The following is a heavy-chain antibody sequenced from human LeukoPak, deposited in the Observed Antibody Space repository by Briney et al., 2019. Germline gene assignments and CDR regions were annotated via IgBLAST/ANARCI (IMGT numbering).Heavy chain of an antibody. CDR2: IYPGDSDT. Sequence: PGGSLQISCQGSGDSFTSYWIGGVRRLPGKGLEWMGIIYPGDSDTRYSPSFQGQVTISADKSISTAYLQWSSLKASDTAMYYCARHVGGGSDYYGSGSYYNVDWFDPWGQGTLVTVSS. CDR1: GDSFTSYW. V-gene: IGHV5-51*01. J-gene: IGHJ5*02. CDR3: ARHVGGGSDYYGSGSYYNVDWFDP. D-gene: IGHD3-10*01.